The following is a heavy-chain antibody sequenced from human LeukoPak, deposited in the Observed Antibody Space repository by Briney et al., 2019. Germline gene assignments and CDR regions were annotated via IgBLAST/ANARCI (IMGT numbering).Heavy chain of an antibody. CDR2: IKQDGSDK. Sequence: GGSLRLSCAASGFTFTTHWMSWVRQAPGKGLEWVANIKQDGSDKHYVESVKGRFTISRDNAKNSLYLQMNSLRAEDTAVYYCAKGPWVSVGYWGQGTLVTVSS. V-gene: IGHV3-7*03. CDR3: AKGPWVSVGY. D-gene: IGHD1-26*01. CDR1: GFTFTTHW. J-gene: IGHJ4*02.